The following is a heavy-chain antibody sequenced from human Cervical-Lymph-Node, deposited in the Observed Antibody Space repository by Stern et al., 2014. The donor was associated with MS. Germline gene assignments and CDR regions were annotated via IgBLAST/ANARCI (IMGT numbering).Heavy chain of an antibody. CDR1: GFTFNDYS. Sequence: VQLVESGGGLVQPGRSLRLSCAASGFTFNDYSMHWVRPAPGKGLEWVSGISWDSGSTDYAASVKGRFAISRDNAKNSLFLHMNSLRPEDTAFYYCAKTTVTTRPFEYWGQGTLVTVSS. CDR3: AKTTVTTRPFEY. V-gene: IGHV3-9*01. J-gene: IGHJ4*02. D-gene: IGHD4-17*01. CDR2: ISWDSGST.